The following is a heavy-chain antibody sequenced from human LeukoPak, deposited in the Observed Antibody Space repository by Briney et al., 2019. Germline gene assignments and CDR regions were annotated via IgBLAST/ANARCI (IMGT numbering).Heavy chain of an antibody. Sequence: GGSLRPSCAASGFTFSNYAMSWVRQAPGKGLEWVSVIRGSDDNTYYADSVKGRFTISRDNSRNTLSLQMNSLRAEDTAVYYCAKVPYTSSNYYFDYWGQGTLVTVSS. CDR2: IRGSDDNT. CDR3: AKVPYTSSNYYFDY. CDR1: GFTFSNYA. V-gene: IGHV3-23*01. J-gene: IGHJ4*02. D-gene: IGHD5-18*01.